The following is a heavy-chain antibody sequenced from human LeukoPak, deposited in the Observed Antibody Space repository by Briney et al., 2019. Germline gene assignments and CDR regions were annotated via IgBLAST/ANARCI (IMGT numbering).Heavy chain of an antibody. CDR3: AGNPGIAAAGTFDY. CDR1: GGTFSSYA. Sequence: ASVKVSXKASGGTFSSYAISWVRQAPGQGLEWMGRIIPIFGTANYAQKFQGRVTITTDESTSTAYMELSSLRSEDTAVYYCAGNPGIAAAGTFDYWGQGTLVTVSS. J-gene: IGHJ4*02. CDR2: IIPIFGTA. V-gene: IGHV1-69*05. D-gene: IGHD6-13*01.